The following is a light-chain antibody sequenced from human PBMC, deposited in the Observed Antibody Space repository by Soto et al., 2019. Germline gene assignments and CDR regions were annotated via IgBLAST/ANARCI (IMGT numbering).Light chain of an antibody. CDR2: WAS. CDR3: QHYYRTPWT. J-gene: IGKJ1*01. V-gene: IGKV4-1*01. CDR1: QSIFHTSNNKNY. Sequence: DIVMTQSPDSLAVSLGERATINCKSSQSIFHTSNNKNYLAWFQQKPGQPPKLLIYWASTRESGVPDRFSGSRSRTDFTPTIDSLQAEDGAVYYGQHYYRTPWTFGQGAKVEIK.